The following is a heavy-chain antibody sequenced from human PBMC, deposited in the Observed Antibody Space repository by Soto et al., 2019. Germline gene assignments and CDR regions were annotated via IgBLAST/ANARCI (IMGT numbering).Heavy chain of an antibody. CDR1: GGTFNVYT. J-gene: IGHJ3*02. D-gene: IGHD6-13*01. V-gene: IGHV1-69*02. Sequence: QVQLVQSGAEVKKPGSSVKVSCKASGGTFNVYTIIWVRQAPGQGLEWMGRIIPMLAITNYAQSFQGRVTLTADTSTTTAYMELSSLTSEDTAVYYCALGSWSGETFDIWGQGTLVTVSS. CDR3: ALGSWSGETFDI. CDR2: IIPMLAIT.